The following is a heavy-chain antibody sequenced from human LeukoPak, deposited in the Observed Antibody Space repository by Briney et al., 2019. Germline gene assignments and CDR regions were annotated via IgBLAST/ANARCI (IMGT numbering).Heavy chain of an antibody. D-gene: IGHD2-15*01. V-gene: IGHV4-39*07. CDR3: ARGVVAAPKLNWFDP. Sequence: SETLSLTCTVSGGSISSSNYSWGWIRQPPGKGLEWIGTIYYSGSTYYNPSLKSRVTMSVDTSKNQFSLKLSSVTAADAAVYYCARGVVAAPKLNWFDPWGQGILVTVSS. CDR1: GGSISSSNYS. CDR2: IYYSGST. J-gene: IGHJ5*02.